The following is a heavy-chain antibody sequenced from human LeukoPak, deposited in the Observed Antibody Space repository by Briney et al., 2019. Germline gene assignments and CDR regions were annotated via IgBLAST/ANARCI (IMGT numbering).Heavy chain of an antibody. CDR2: INTNTGNP. J-gene: IGHJ4*02. V-gene: IGHV7-4-1*02. Sequence: ASVKVSCKASGYTFTSYPMNWVRQAPGQGLEWMGWINTNTGNPTYAQGFTGRFVFSLDTSVSTAYLQISSLEAEDTAVYYCARYSSGWQRELNYWGQGTLVTVSS. CDR3: ARYSSGWQRELNY. CDR1: GYTFTSYP. D-gene: IGHD6-19*01.